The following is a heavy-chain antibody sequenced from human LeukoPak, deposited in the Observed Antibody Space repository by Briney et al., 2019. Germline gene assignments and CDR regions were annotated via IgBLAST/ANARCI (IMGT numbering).Heavy chain of an antibody. CDR2: IIPIFGTA. V-gene: IGHV1-69*13. CDR3: AIFHNWNDPRSYYYYGMDV. CDR1: GGTFSSYA. J-gene: IGHJ6*04. D-gene: IGHD1-1*01. Sequence: SVKVSCKASGGTFSSYAISWVRQAPGQGLEWMGGIIPIFGTANYAQKFQGRVTITADESTSTAYMELSSLRSEDTAVCYCAIFHNWNDPRSYYYYGMDVWGKGTTVTVSS.